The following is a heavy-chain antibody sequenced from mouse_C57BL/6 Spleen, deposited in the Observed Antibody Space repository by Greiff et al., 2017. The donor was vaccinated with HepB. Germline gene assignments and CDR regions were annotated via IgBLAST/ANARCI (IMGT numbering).Heavy chain of an antibody. Sequence: VQRVESGGGLVKPGGSLKLSCAASGFTFSDYGMHWVRQAPEKGLEWVAYISSGSSTIYYADTVKGRFTISRDNAKNTLFLQMTSLRSEDTAMYYCARPDYGYAMDYWGQGTSVTVSS. CDR1: GFTFSDYG. CDR3: ARPDYGYAMDY. V-gene: IGHV5-17*01. D-gene: IGHD2-4*01. CDR2: ISSGSSTI. J-gene: IGHJ4*01.